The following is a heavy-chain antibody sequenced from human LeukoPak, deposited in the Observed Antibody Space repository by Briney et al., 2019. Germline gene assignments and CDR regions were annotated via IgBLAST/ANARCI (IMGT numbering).Heavy chain of an antibody. D-gene: IGHD1-26*01. CDR3: ARENSGSYREFDY. V-gene: IGHV4-4*07. CDR2: IYTSGST. CDR1: GGTISSYY. J-gene: IGHJ4*02. Sequence: SETLSLTCTASGGTISSYYWSWIRQAAGKGLEWIGRIYTSGSTNYNASLKSRVSMSVDTSKNQFSLKLSSVTAADTAVFYCARENSGSYREFDYWGQGTLVTVSS.